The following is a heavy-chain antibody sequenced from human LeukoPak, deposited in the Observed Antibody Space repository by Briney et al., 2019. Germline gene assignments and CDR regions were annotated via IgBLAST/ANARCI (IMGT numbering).Heavy chain of an antibody. CDR1: GFTFSSYE. CDR3: AKSVFDSSGDPYMDV. J-gene: IGHJ6*03. CDR2: ISSSGSTI. D-gene: IGHD3-22*01. Sequence: GGSLRLSCAASGFTFSSYEMNWVRQAPGKGLEWVSYISSSGSTIYYADSVKGRFTISRDNSKSTLYLQMNSLRAEDTAVYYCAKSVFDSSGDPYMDVWGKGTTVTISS. V-gene: IGHV3-48*03.